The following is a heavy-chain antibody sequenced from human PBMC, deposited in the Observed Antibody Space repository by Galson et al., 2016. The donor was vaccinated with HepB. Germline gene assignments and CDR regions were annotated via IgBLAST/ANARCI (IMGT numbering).Heavy chain of an antibody. CDR1: GFTFSHAW. D-gene: IGHD5-12*01. V-gene: IGHV3-23*01. J-gene: IGHJ6*02. Sequence: SLRLSCAASGFTFSHAWMSWVRQAPGKGLEWVSAISDSGRTTYYTDSVKGRFTISRDNSRNTLHLQMNSLTAEDTAIYYCANLRGGYSGPRYYDYYNGMDVWGQGTTVTVSS. CDR3: ANLRGGYSGPRYYDYYNGMDV. CDR2: ISDSGRTT.